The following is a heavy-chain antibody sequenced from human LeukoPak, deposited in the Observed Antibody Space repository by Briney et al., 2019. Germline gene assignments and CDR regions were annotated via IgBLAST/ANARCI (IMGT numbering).Heavy chain of an antibody. CDR1: GGSISSYY. J-gene: IGHJ4*02. Sequence: SETLSLTCTVSGGSISSYYWSWIRPPPGKGLEWIVYIYYSGSTNYNPSLKSRVTISVDTSKNQFSLKLSSVTAADTAVYYCASLNSSGHTIDYWGQGTLVTVSS. D-gene: IGHD3-22*01. V-gene: IGHV4-59*01. CDR3: ASLNSSGHTIDY. CDR2: IYYSGST.